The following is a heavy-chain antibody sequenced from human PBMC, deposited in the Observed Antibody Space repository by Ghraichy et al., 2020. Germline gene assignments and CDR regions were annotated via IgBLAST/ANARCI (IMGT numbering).Heavy chain of an antibody. CDR2: ITHSGST. CDR1: GESLSGYY. Sequence: SETLSLICAVHGESLSGYYWSWIRQSPGMGLEWIGEITHSGSTNYNPSLKSRVTISLDTSKNQFSLNLNSVTAADTAVYYCARGDVGARLGHWGQGTLVTVSS. J-gene: IGHJ4*02. D-gene: IGHD6-6*01. CDR3: ARGDVGARLGH. V-gene: IGHV4-34*01.